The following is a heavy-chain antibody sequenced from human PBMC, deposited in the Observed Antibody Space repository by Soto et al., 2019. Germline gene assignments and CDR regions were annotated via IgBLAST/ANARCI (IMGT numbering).Heavy chain of an antibody. D-gene: IGHD3-22*01. CDR3: ARDPLTHYYDSSGFQLYYFDS. CDR2: ISAYNGDT. V-gene: IGHV1-18*01. Sequence: ASVKVSCKASGYIFTNYSFSWVRQALGQGLEWMGWISAYNGDTNYAQKVQGRVTMTTDTSTSTVYMELRSLRSDDTAVYYCARDPLTHYYDSSGFQLYYFDSWGQGTLVTVS. J-gene: IGHJ4*02. CDR1: GYIFTNYS.